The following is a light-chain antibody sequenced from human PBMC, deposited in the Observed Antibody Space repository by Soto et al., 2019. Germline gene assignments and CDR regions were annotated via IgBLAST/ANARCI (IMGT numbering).Light chain of an antibody. CDR1: SSDIGAYNY. Sequence: QPVLTQPPSASGSPGQSVTISCTGTSSDIGAYNYVSWFQQHPGEAPKLIISEVNKRPSGVPNRFSGSKSGNTASLTVSGLQAEDEADYYCTSYGGRDNLIFGGGTKLTVL. CDR2: EVN. CDR3: TSYGGRDNLI. J-gene: IGLJ2*01. V-gene: IGLV2-8*01.